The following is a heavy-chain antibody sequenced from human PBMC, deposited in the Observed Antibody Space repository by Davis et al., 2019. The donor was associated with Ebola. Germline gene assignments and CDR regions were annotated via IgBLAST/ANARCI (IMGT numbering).Heavy chain of an antibody. CDR2: INGAGSDT. CDR3: ARGVNGNYGRFNL. Sequence: HTGGSLRLSCVASGFSFSTYWMHWVRQAPGKGLVWVSRINGAGSDTSYADSVKGRFTISRDNAKNTLYLQMNSLRAEDTAVYYCARGVNGNYGRFNLWGQGILVTVSS. D-gene: IGHD4-11*01. J-gene: IGHJ4*02. CDR1: GFSFSTYW. V-gene: IGHV3-74*01.